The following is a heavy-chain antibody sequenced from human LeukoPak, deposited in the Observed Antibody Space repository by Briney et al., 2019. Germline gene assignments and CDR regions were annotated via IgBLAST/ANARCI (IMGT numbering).Heavy chain of an antibody. CDR3: ARFEAVAGTPKRWSMEV. Sequence: SETLSLTCTVSGGSITNGGNYWTWIRQPAGKGLDWFRRIHTSGSANYIPSLKRRVAISVDTSKTQFSLKLSSVTAADTAVYHCARFEAVAGTPKRWSMEVWGKGTTVTVCS. J-gene: IGHJ6*04. V-gene: IGHV4-61*02. D-gene: IGHD6-19*01. CDR2: IHTSGSA. CDR1: GGSITNGGNY.